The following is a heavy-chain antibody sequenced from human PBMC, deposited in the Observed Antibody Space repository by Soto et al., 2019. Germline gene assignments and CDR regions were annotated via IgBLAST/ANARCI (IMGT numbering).Heavy chain of an antibody. CDR3: ARENYGSGGAPFLDF. V-gene: IGHV4-59*01. CDR2: ISSSGNT. CDR1: GDSITVYY. Sequence: PSETLSLTCSVSGDSITVYYWTWIRQPPGRGLEYIGYISSSGNTYYNPSLRSRVAISLDTSKNQFSLSLTSVTAADTAVYYCARENYGSGGAPFLDFWGQGTLVTVSS. D-gene: IGHD2-15*01. J-gene: IGHJ4*02.